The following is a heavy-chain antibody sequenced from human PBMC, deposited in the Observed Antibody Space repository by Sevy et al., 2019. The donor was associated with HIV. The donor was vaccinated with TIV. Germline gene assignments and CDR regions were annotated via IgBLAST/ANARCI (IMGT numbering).Heavy chain of an antibody. CDR1: GGSISSSSYY. D-gene: IGHD1-1*01. J-gene: IGHJ4*02. V-gene: IGHV4-39*01. CDR3: ARHDPTILQPVDY. CDR2: IYYSGST. Sequence: SETLSLTCTVSGGSISSSSYYWGWIRQPPGKGLEWIGSIYYSGSTYYNPSLKSRVTISVDTSKNQFSLKLSSVTAADTAVYYCARHDPTILQPVDYWGQGTLVTVSS.